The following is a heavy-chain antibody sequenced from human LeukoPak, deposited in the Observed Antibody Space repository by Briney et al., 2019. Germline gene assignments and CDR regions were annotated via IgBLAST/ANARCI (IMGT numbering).Heavy chain of an antibody. Sequence: GGSPRLSCAASGFTFSSYAMSWVRQAPGKGLEWVSAISGSGGSTYYADSVKGRSTISRDNSKNTLYLQMNSLRAEDTAVYYCAKDGWYDLIDYWGQGTLVTVSS. CDR2: ISGSGGST. CDR1: GFTFSSYA. J-gene: IGHJ4*02. CDR3: AKDGWYDLIDY. V-gene: IGHV3-23*01. D-gene: IGHD6-19*01.